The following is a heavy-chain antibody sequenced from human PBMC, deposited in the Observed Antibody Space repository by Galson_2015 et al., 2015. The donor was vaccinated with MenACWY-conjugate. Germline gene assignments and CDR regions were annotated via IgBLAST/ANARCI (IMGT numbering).Heavy chain of an antibody. J-gene: IGHJ5*01. CDR1: GFTFSSYA. CDR3: ARDPSSGWFDY. CDR2: ISSNGGST. Sequence: SLRLSCAASGFTFSSYAMHWVRQAPGKGLEYVSAISSNGGSTYYANSVKGRFTISRDNSKNTLYLQMGSLRAEDTAVYYCARDPSSGWFDYWGQGTLVTVSS. V-gene: IGHV3-64*01. D-gene: IGHD6-19*01.